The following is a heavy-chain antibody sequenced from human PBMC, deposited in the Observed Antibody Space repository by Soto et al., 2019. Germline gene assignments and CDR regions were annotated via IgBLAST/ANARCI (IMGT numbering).Heavy chain of an antibody. V-gene: IGHV5-51*01. J-gene: IGHJ3*02. CDR2: IYPGDSDT. D-gene: IGHD3-22*01. CDR3: ARRPVLIYYYDSSGPTDAFDI. CDR1: GYSFTSYW. Sequence: VQLVQSGAEVKKPGESLKISCKGSGYSFTSYWIGWVRQMPGKGLEWMGIIYPGDSDTRYSPSFQGQVTISADKSISTAYLQWSSLKASDTAMYYCARRPVLIYYYDSSGPTDAFDIWGQGTMVTVSS.